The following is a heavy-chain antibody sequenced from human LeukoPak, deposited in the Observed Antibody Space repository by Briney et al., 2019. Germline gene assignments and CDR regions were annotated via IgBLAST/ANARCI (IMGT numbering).Heavy chain of an antibody. V-gene: IGHV4-61*02. CDR2: IYSSGTA. J-gene: IGHJ4*02. D-gene: IGHD3-22*01. CDR3: ARIIYYYETGGFRDYFDS. Sequence: SQTLSLTCTVSGGSIGGSYYWNWIRQPAEKGLEWIGRIYSSGTANYNPSLKSRVTISVDTSKNQFSLKLTSVTAADTAIYYCARIIYYYETGGFRDYFDSWGQGTLVTVSS. CDR1: GGSIGGSYY.